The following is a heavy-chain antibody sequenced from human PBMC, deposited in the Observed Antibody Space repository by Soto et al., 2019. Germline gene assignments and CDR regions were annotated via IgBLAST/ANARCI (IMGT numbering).Heavy chain of an antibody. CDR3: TTDRFTILAVLIRSAS. V-gene: IGHV3-15*07. Sequence: RTVGLACAASGVSCGRYSMKCAVHAPGKGREWVGGIKTKTDGGTTDYAAPVKGRFSISRDDSKNTLYLQMNSLKTEDTAVYYCTTDRFTILAVLIRSASWRQGT. CDR1: GVSCGRYS. D-gene: IGHD3-3*01. CDR2: IKTKTDGGTT. J-gene: IGHJ5*02.